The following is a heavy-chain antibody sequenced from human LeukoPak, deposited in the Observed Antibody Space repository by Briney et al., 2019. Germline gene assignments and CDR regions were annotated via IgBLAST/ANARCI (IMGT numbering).Heavy chain of an antibody. Sequence: PSETLSLTCTVSGGSISSGGYYWSWIRQAPGKGLEWIGHIYHSGTPNYNPSLKSRTTISVDSFKSQFYLKLTSMTAADTAVYYCAKRDGYNGMFDFWGQGTLVTVSS. J-gene: IGHJ4*02. CDR3: AKRDGYNGMFDF. D-gene: IGHD5-24*01. CDR2: IYHSGTP. V-gene: IGHV4-61*08. CDR1: GGSISSGGYY.